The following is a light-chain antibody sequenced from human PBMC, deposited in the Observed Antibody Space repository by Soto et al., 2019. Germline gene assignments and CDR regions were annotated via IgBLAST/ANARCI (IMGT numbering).Light chain of an antibody. V-gene: IGKV3-20*01. Sequence: EIVLTQSPGTLSLSPGERATLSCRASQSVSSSYLAWYQQKPGQAPRLLIYGASSRATGIPDRFSGSGSGTDFTLTISRLEPDDFAVYYCQQYVSSPFGQGTLLEIK. CDR1: QSVSSSY. CDR3: QQYVSSP. CDR2: GAS. J-gene: IGKJ5*01.